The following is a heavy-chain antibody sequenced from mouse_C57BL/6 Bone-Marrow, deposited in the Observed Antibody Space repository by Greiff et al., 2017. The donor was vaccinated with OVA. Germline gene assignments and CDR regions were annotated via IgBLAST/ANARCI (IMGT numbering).Heavy chain of an antibody. CDR1: GYTFTSYG. CDR2: IYPRSGNT. J-gene: IGHJ3*01. V-gene: IGHV1-81*01. D-gene: IGHD1-1*01. Sequence: QVQLQQSGAELARPGASVKLSCTASGYTFTSYGIRWVKQRPGQGLEWIGEIYPRSGNTYYNEKFKGKATLTADKSSSTAYMELRSLTSEDSAGYFCARSGYYGFAWFAYWGQGTLVTVSA. CDR3: ARSGYYGFAWFAY.